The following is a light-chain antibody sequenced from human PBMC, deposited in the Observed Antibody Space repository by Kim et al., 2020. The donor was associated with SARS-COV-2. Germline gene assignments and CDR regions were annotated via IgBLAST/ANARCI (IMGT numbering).Light chain of an antibody. CDR2: SNN. V-gene: IGLV1-44*01. J-gene: IGLJ3*02. CDR3: AARDDSLNAWV. CDR1: SSNIGSNT. Sequence: QLVLTQPPSASGTPGQRVTIACSGSSSNIGSNTVNWYQQLPGTAPKLLIYSNNQRPSGVPDRFSGSKSGTSASLAISGLQSEDEADYYCAARDDSLNAWVFGGGTQLTVL.